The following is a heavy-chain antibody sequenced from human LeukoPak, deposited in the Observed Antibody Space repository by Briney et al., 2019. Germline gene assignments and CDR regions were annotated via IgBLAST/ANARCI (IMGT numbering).Heavy chain of an antibody. CDR2: INSDGSSI. CDR3: AREHSSSFPLRYCDWSKVGYFDY. V-gene: IGHV3-74*01. J-gene: IGHJ4*02. Sequence: AGGPLRLSCADSGFTFSSYWMHWVRQAPGKGLVWVSRINSDGSSISYADSVKGRFTISRDNAKNTLYLKMNSLRAEDTAVYYGAREHSSSFPLRYCDWSKVGYFDYWGQGTLVTVSS. CDR1: GFTFSSYW. D-gene: IGHD3-9*01.